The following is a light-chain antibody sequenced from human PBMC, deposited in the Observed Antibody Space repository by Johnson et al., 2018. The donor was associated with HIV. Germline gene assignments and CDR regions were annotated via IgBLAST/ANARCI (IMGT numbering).Light chain of an antibody. CDR2: ESN. J-gene: IGLJ1*01. CDR1: RSNIGNNY. CDR3: GTWDDSLSALYV. Sequence: QSVLTQPPSVSAAPGQKVTISCSGSRSNIGNNYVSWYQQLPGTAPKLLIYESNKRPSGIPDRFSGSKSGTSATLGITGLQTGDEADYYCGTWDDSLSALYVFGTGTKVTVL. V-gene: IGLV1-51*02.